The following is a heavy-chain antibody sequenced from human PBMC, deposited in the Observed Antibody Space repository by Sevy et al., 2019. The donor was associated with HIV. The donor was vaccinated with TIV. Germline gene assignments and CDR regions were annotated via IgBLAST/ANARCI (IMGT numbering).Heavy chain of an antibody. V-gene: IGHV4-34*01. J-gene: IGHJ3*02. CDR2: INHSGST. Sequence: SETLSLTCAVYGGSFSGYYWSSIRQPPGKGLEWIGEINHSGSTNYNPSLKSRVTISVDTSKNQFSLKLSSVTAADTAVYYCARHCSSTSCSHAFDIWGQGTMVTVSS. CDR1: GGSFSGYY. D-gene: IGHD2-2*01. CDR3: ARHCSSTSCSHAFDI.